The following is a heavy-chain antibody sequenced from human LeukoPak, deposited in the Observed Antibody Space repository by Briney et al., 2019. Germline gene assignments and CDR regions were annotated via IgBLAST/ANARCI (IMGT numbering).Heavy chain of an antibody. D-gene: IGHD1-20*01. CDR3: AKRGINGKTVYGFDI. CDR2: IYMSGTT. Sequence: SSETLSLTCTVSGGSISSYYWSWIRQPAGKGLEWIGRIYMSGTTNYNPSLKSRVTISVDTSKNQFSLKLNSVTAADTAVYYCAKRGINGKTVYGFDIWGQGTMVTVSS. J-gene: IGHJ3*02. CDR1: GGSISSYY. V-gene: IGHV4-4*07.